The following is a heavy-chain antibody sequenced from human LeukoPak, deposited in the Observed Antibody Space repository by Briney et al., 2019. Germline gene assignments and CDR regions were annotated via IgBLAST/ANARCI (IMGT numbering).Heavy chain of an antibody. CDR3: VKRSYCSSTSCSFDY. Sequence: GGSLRLSCSAPGFTFSSYAMHWVRQAPGKGLEYVSAISSNGGSTYYADSVKGRFTISRDNSKNTLYLQMSSLRAEDTAVYYCVKRSYCSSTSCSFDYWGQGTLVTVSS. J-gene: IGHJ4*02. CDR2: ISSNGGST. CDR1: GFTFSSYA. D-gene: IGHD2-2*01. V-gene: IGHV3-64D*06.